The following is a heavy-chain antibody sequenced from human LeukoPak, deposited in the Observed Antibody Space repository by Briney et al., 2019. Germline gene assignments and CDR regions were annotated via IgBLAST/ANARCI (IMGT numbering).Heavy chain of an antibody. J-gene: IGHJ4*02. CDR3: ARVPANSYGLAADDY. Sequence: ASETLSLTCTVSGGSISSSSYYWGWIRQPPGKGLEWIGSIYYSGSTYYNPSLKSRVTISVDTSKNQFSLKLSSVTAADTAVYYCARVPANSYGLAADDYWGQGTLVTVSS. V-gene: IGHV4-39*01. CDR2: IYYSGST. CDR1: GGSISSSSYY. D-gene: IGHD5-18*01.